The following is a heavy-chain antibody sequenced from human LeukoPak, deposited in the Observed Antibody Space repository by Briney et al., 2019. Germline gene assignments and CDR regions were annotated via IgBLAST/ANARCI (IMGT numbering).Heavy chain of an antibody. Sequence: GGSLRLSCAASGFIFSNSGMSWVRQAPAKGLEWVAGISGGGANTHYADSVKGRFTISRDNSKNTLYLEMNSLRAEDTAVYYCAKEPYDVLAGGGMDVWGQGPTVTVSS. CDR3: AKEPYDVLAGGGMDV. D-gene: IGHD3-9*01. CDR2: ISGGGANT. J-gene: IGHJ6*02. CDR1: GFIFSNSG. V-gene: IGHV3-23*01.